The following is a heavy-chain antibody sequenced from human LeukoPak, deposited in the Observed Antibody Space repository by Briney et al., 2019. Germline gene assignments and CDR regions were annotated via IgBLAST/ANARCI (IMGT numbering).Heavy chain of an antibody. CDR1: GLTFTGYY. D-gene: IGHD5-12*01. V-gene: IGHV1-2*02. Sequence: ASVKVSCKASGLTFTGYYMHWVRQAPGQGLEWMGWINPNSGGTNYAQKFQGRVTMTRDTSISTAYMELSRLRSDDTAVYYCARGGGYSGYDWAFGYWGQGTLVTVSS. CDR2: INPNSGGT. J-gene: IGHJ4*02. CDR3: ARGGGYSGYDWAFGY.